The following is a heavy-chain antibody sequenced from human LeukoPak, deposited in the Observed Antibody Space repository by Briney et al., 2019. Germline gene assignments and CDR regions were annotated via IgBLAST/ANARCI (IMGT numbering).Heavy chain of an antibody. CDR3: ARGFPYYDILTGYSPPYWYFDL. CDR1: GYSISSGYY. D-gene: IGHD3-9*01. Sequence: SETLSLTCTVSGYSISSGYYWGWIRQPPGKGLEWIGSIYHSGSTYYNPSLKSRVTISVDTSKNQFSLKLSSVTAADTAVYYCARGFPYYDILTGYSPPYWYFDLWGRGTLVTVSS. CDR2: IYHSGST. V-gene: IGHV4-38-2*02. J-gene: IGHJ2*01.